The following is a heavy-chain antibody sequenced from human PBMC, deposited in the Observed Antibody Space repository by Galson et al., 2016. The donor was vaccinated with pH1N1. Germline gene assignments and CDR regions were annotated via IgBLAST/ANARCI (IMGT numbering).Heavy chain of an antibody. CDR3: ATEYRGSYYVPRYFDL. Sequence: SVKVSRKVSGYTLSELAIHWVRQTPGKGLEWMGGFDPEDDKPFYARTFEGRVTMTQDTSTDTAYMQLSSLTSDDAAVYYCATEYRGSYYVPRYFDLWGLGTLVSVSS. CDR1: GYTLSELA. D-gene: IGHD1-26*01. V-gene: IGHV1-24*01. CDR2: FDPEDDKP. J-gene: IGHJ2*01.